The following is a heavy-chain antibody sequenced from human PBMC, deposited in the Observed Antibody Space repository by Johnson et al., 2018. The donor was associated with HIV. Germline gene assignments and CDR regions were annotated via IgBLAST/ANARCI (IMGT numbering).Heavy chain of an antibody. D-gene: IGHD3-10*01. CDR3: ARDTSGEGRAFDI. J-gene: IGHJ3*02. CDR2: IKQDGSEK. CDR1: GFTCSSYW. V-gene: IGHV3-7*05. Sequence: VQLVESGGGLVQPGGSLRLSCAAPGFTCSSYWMSWVRQAPGKGLEWVANIKQDGSEKYYVDSVKGRFSISRDNAKNSLDLQMNSLRAEDTAVYYCARDTSGEGRAFDIWGQGTMVTVSS.